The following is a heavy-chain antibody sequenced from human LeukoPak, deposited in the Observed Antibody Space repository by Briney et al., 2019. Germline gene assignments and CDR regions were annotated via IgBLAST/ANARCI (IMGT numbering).Heavy chain of an antibody. V-gene: IGHV3-9*01. CDR3: AKDMRYYGSGVPDY. J-gene: IGHJ4*02. Sequence: PGRSLRLSCAASGFTFDVYAMHWVRQAPGKGLEGVSGISWNSGSIGYADSVKGRFTISRDNAKNSLYLQMNSLRAEDTALYYCAKDMRYYGSGVPDYWGQGTLVTVSS. CDR2: ISWNSGSI. D-gene: IGHD3-10*01. CDR1: GFTFDVYA.